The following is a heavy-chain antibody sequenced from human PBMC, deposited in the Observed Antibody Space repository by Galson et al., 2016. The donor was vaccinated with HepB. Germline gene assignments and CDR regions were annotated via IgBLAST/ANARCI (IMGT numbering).Heavy chain of an antibody. D-gene: IGHD3-16*01. CDR1: GFTFSNFA. CDR2: ISGSGRMT. CDR3: AKEAAIMATFWAFEAFDM. Sequence: SLRLSCAASGFTFSNFAMSWVRQAPGKGLEWVSSISGSGRMTYYADSVKGRFTISRDNSKNTLDLQINSLRAEDTAVYYCAKEAAIMATFWAFEAFDMWGQGTMVTVSS. J-gene: IGHJ3*02. V-gene: IGHV3-23*01.